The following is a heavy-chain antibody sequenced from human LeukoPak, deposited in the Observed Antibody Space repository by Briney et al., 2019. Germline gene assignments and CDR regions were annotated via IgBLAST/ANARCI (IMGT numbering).Heavy chain of an antibody. J-gene: IGHJ4*02. Sequence: GGSLRLSCSASGFTFSSYGMHWVRQAPGKGLEYVSGISNKGGSTYYADSVKGRFTISRDNSKNTLHLQMGSLRADDTAVYYCVKSGTWADFDSWGQGTLVTVSS. CDR1: GFTFSSYG. V-gene: IGHV3-64D*09. CDR3: VKSGTWADFDS. D-gene: IGHD1-26*01. CDR2: ISNKGGST.